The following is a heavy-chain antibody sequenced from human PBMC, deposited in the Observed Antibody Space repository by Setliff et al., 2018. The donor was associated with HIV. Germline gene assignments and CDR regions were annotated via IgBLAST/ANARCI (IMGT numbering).Heavy chain of an antibody. CDR1: GYSISTAYY. Sequence: PSETLSLTCAVSGYSISTAYYWGWIRQPPGKGLEWIGSVYHSGTTYYNPFLKSRVTISVDTSKKQFSLKLNSVTAADSAIYYCAATYCRGGGRDCPQMYDYWGQGSLVTVSS. CDR3: AATYCRGGGRDCPQMYDY. CDR2: VYHSGTT. D-gene: IGHD2-15*01. V-gene: IGHV4-38-2*01. J-gene: IGHJ4*02.